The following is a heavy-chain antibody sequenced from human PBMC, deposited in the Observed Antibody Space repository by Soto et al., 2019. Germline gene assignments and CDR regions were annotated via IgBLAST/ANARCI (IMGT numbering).Heavy chain of an antibody. CDR3: VRIRYQLPSSVLWLDP. CDR1: GGFLSESY. V-gene: IGHV4-34*01. J-gene: IGHJ5*02. D-gene: IGHD3-16*01. CDR2: INHVGGT. Sequence: SETLSLTCAVYGGFLSESYWTWIRQPPGKGLEWIWEINHVGGTNYNPSLKSRVTMSVDTSQNQFSLRLISVTAADTAMYFCVRIRYQLPSSVLWLDPWGQGTAVNVSS.